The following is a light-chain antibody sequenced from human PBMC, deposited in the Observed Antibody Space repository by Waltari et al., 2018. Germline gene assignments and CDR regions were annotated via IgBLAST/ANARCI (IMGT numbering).Light chain of an antibody. V-gene: IGKV3-11*01. Sequence: SCRASESVGTALIWYQQEPGQAPRRLIYDTSARATGVPARFSGTGSGADFSLTNSRLEPEDSAVYFGQHKVRFPVTFGQGTKVEIK. CDR3: QHKVRFPVT. CDR1: ESVGTA. J-gene: IGKJ1*01. CDR2: DTS.